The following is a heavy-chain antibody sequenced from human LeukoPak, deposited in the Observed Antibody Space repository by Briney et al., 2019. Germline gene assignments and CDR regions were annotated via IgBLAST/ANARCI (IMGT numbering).Heavy chain of an antibody. Sequence: ASVKVSCKPSGGTFRSNAISWVRQAPGQGPEWMGRIIPILGTAEYAEKFQGRVTISADKSTSTAYMELSSLKSEDTALYYCARGKGFVGHFDSWGQGTRVTVSS. CDR3: ARGKGFVGHFDS. V-gene: IGHV1-69*04. CDR2: IIPILGTA. D-gene: IGHD2-15*01. J-gene: IGHJ4*02. CDR1: GGTFRSNA.